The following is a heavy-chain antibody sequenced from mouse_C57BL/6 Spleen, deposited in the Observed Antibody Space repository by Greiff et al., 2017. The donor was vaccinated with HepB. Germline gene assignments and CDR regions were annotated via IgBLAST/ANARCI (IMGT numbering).Heavy chain of an antibody. Sequence: VHLVESGAELARPGASVKMSCKASGYTFTSYTMHWVKQRPGQGLEWIGYINPSSGYTKYNQKFKDKATLTADKSSSTAYMQLSSLTSEDSAVYYCARSYYYGSSYWFAYWGQGTLVTVSA. CDR1: GYTFTSYT. V-gene: IGHV1-4*01. J-gene: IGHJ3*01. D-gene: IGHD1-1*01. CDR2: INPSSGYT. CDR3: ARSYYYGSSYWFAY.